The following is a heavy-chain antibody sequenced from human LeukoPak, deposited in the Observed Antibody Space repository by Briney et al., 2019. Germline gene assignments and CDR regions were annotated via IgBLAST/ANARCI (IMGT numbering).Heavy chain of an antibody. CDR1: GFTVSSNY. Sequence: GGSLRLSCAASGFTVSSNYMSWVRQAPGKGLEWVSVIYSGGSTYYADSVKGRFTISRDNSKNTLYLQMNSLRAEDTAVYYCAKKNYYDSSGFVDYWGQGTLVTVSS. CDR2: IYSGGST. D-gene: IGHD3-22*01. CDR3: AKKNYYDSSGFVDY. J-gene: IGHJ4*02. V-gene: IGHV3-53*01.